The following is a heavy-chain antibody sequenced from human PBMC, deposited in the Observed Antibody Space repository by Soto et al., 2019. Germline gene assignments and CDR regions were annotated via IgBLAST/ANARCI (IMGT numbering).Heavy chain of an antibody. Sequence: QVQLVQSGAEVKKPGSSVKVSCKASGGTFSSYAISWVRQAPGQGLEWMGGISPIFGTANYAQKFQGRVTITGDKSTGTAYMELSRLRSEDTAVYYCARSWVGGTTSRYYYYYGMDVWGQGTTVTVSS. V-gene: IGHV1-69*06. CDR2: ISPIFGTA. D-gene: IGHD1-26*01. CDR1: GGTFSSYA. CDR3: ARSWVGGTTSRYYYYYGMDV. J-gene: IGHJ6*02.